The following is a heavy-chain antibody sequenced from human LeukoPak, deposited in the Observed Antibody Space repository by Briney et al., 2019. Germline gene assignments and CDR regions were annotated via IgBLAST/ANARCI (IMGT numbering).Heavy chain of an antibody. Sequence: PSETLSLTCTVSGGSISSSSYYWGWIRQPPGKGLEWIGRICYSGSTYYNPSLKSRVTISVDTSKNQFSLKLSSVTAADTAVYYCASLYYYGSGSYWGLTYYGMDVWGQGTTVTVSS. CDR1: GGSISSSSYY. D-gene: IGHD3-10*01. V-gene: IGHV4-39*01. CDR3: ASLYYYGSGSYWGLTYYGMDV. J-gene: IGHJ6*02. CDR2: ICYSGST.